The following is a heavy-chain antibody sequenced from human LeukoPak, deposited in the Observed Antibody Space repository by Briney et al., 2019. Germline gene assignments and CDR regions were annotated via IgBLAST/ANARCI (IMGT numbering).Heavy chain of an antibody. CDR3: ARGPPTDYYDSSGFYYVFDY. CDR2: INHSGST. J-gene: IGHJ4*02. D-gene: IGHD3-22*01. CDR1: GDSVSGYY. V-gene: IGHV4-34*01. Sequence: SETLSLTCTVFGDSVSGYYWSWIRQPPGKGLEWIGEINHSGSTNYNPSLKSRVTISVDTSKNQFSLKLSSVTAADTAVYFCARGPPTDYYDSSGFYYVFDYWGQGTLVTVTS.